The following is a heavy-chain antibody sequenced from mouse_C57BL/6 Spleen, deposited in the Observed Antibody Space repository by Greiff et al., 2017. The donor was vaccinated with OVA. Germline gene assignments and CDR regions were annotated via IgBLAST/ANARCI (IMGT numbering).Heavy chain of an antibody. CDR2: IYPGDGAT. Sequence: VQLQQSGPELVKPGASVKISCKASGYAFSSSWMNWVKQRPGKGLEWIGRIYPGDGATNYNGKFKGKATLTADKSSSTAYMQLSSLTSEDSAVYFCARYYYGSSYPCFDYWGQGTTLTVSS. J-gene: IGHJ2*01. V-gene: IGHV1-82*01. CDR3: ARYYYGSSYPCFDY. D-gene: IGHD1-1*01. CDR1: GYAFSSSW.